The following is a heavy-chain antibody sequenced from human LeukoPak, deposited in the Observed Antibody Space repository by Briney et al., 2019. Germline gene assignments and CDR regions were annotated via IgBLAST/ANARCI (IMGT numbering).Heavy chain of an antibody. J-gene: IGHJ5*02. CDR1: GFTSSSYA. V-gene: IGHV3-23*01. CDR3: ANIVVVPAASSPWFDP. Sequence: GGSLRLSCAASGFTSSSYAMSWVRQAPGKGLEWVSAISGSGGSTYYADSVKGRFTISRDNSKNTLYLQMNSLRAEDTAVYYCANIVVVPAASSPWFDPWGQGTLVTVSS. D-gene: IGHD2-2*01. CDR2: ISGSGGST.